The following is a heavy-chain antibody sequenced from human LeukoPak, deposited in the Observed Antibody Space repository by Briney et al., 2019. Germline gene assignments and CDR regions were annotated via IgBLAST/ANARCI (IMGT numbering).Heavy chain of an antibody. CDR1: GDSISSGSFY. V-gene: IGHV4-61*02. CDR2: IYPSGST. J-gene: IGHJ4*02. D-gene: IGHD4-11*01. CDR3: ARQQDYSDYEVYYFDY. Sequence: SETLSLTCSVSGDSISSGSFYWSWIRQPAGRGLEWIGRIYPSGSTNYNPSLKSRVTISVDTSKNQFSLELSSVTAADTAVYYCARQQDYSDYEVYYFDYWGQGTLVTVSS.